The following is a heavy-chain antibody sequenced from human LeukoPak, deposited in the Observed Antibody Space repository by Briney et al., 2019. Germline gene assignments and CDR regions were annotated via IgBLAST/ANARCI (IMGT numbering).Heavy chain of an antibody. CDR3: AKEGAHQLFHWYFDL. Sequence: GGSLRLSCAASGFTFSSYGMHWVRQAPGKGLEWVAVISYDGNNKYYADSVKGRFTISRDNSKNTLYLQMNSLRAEDTAVYYCAKEGAHQLFHWYFDLGGRGPLVTVSS. CDR2: ISYDGNNK. D-gene: IGHD2-2*01. V-gene: IGHV3-30*18. CDR1: GFTFSSYG. J-gene: IGHJ2*01.